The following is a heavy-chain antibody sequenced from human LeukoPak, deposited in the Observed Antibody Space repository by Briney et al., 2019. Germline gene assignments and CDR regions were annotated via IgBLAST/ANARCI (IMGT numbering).Heavy chain of an antibody. V-gene: IGHV3-73*01. D-gene: IGHD6-13*01. Sequence: GGSLRLSCAAAGFTFSGSAMRWVRQASGKGLEWVGRIRSKANSYATAYAASVKGRFTISRDDSKNTAYLQMNSLKTEDTAVYYCTCIVAAADYWGQGTLVTVSS. CDR2: IRSKANSYAT. J-gene: IGHJ4*02. CDR1: GFTFSGSA. CDR3: TCIVAAADY.